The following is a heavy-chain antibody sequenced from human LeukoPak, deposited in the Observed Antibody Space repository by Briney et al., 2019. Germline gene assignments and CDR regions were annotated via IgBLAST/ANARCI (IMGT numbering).Heavy chain of an antibody. CDR3: ARTGYSGYDYYYYYMDV. D-gene: IGHD5-12*01. V-gene: IGHV1-2*02. CDR2: INPNSGGT. Sequence: VASVKVSCKASGYTLTGYYMHWVRQAPGQGLEWMGWINPNSGGTNYAQKFQGRVTMTRDTSISTAYMELSRLRSDDTAVYYCARTGYSGYDYYYYYMDVWGKGTTVTISS. J-gene: IGHJ6*03. CDR1: GYTLTGYY.